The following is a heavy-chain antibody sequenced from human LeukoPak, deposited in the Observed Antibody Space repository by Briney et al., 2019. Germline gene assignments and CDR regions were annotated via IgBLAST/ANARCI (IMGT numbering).Heavy chain of an antibody. J-gene: IGHJ5*02. V-gene: IGHV1-46*01. CDR1: GYTFTSYY. CDR3: ARVVAAAGTWFDP. CDR2: INPSGGST. Sequence: ASVKVSCKASGYTFTSYYMHWVRQAPGQGLEWMGIINPSGGSTSYAQKFQGRVTMTRDMSTSTVYMELSSLRSEDTAVYHCARVVAAAGTWFDPWGQGTLVTVSS. D-gene: IGHD6-13*01.